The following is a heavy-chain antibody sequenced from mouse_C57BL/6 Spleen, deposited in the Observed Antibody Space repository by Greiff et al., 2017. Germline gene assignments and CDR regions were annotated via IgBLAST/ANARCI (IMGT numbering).Heavy chain of an antibody. V-gene: IGHV5-4*01. D-gene: IGHD2-1*01. CDR3: AREGYGNYVFAY. J-gene: IGHJ3*01. Sequence: EVKLVESGGGLVKPGGSLKLSCAASGFTFSSYAMSWVRQTPEKRLEWVATISDGGSYTSSPDNVKGRFTISRDNAKNNLYLQMSHLKSEDTAMYYCAREGYGNYVFAYWGQGTLVTVSA. CDR2: ISDGGSYT. CDR1: GFTFSSYA.